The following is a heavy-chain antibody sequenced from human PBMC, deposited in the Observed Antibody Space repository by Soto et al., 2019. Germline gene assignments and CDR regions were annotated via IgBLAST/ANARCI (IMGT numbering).Heavy chain of an antibody. D-gene: IGHD5-12*01. CDR1: GVSISTYF. CDR3: ARDEMATAP. Sequence: QVQLQESGPGLVKPSETLPLTCTVSGVSISTYFWSWVRQSPGKGLEWIGYIYAGGSIKYNPSLKSRVTTSADTSKNQLSLKLSSVTAADTAVYYCARDEMATAPWGQGTLVTVSS. V-gene: IGHV4-59*01. J-gene: IGHJ5*02. CDR2: IYAGGSI.